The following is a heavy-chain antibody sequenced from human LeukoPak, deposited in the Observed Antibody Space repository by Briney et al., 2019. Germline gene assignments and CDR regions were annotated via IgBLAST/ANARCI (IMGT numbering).Heavy chain of an antibody. V-gene: IGHV4-39*01. CDR2: IYYSGST. J-gene: IGHJ5*02. Sequence: GSLRLSCAASGFTFSSYSMNWVRQAPGKGLEWIGSIYYSGSTYYNPSLKSRVTISVDTSKNQFSLKLSSVTAADTAVYYCARPRPSISSGLNWFDPWGQGTLVTVSS. CDR3: ARPRPSISSGLNWFDP. CDR1: GFTFSSYSMN. D-gene: IGHD6-19*01.